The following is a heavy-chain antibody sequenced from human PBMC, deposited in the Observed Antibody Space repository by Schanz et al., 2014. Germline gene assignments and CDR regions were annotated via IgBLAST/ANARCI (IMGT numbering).Heavy chain of an antibody. D-gene: IGHD5-12*01. V-gene: IGHV7-4-1*02. J-gene: IGHJ4*02. CDR1: GYTFTSYS. CDR2: INTYTGNP. Sequence: QVQLVQSGAEVKKPGASVKVSCTASGYTFTSYSMNWVRQAPGQGLEGMGWINTYTGNPTYAQGCKGRFILFVDTSVSTAYLQLSSLKADDTAVYYCARRYSGYAHFDNWGQGALVTVSS. CDR3: ARRYSGYAHFDN.